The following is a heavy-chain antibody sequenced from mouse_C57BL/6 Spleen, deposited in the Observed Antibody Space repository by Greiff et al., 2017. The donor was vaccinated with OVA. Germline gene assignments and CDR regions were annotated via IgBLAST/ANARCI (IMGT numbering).Heavy chain of an antibody. CDR3: SREGYYYGSSYEGYFDY. V-gene: IGHV1-82*01. J-gene: IGHJ2*01. Sequence: QVQLQQSGPELVKPGASVKISCKASGYAFSSSWMNWVKQRPGKGLEWIGRIYPGDGDTNYNGKFKGKATLTADKSSSTAYMQLSSLSSEDSAVYFFSREGYYYGSSYEGYFDYWGQGTTLTVSS. D-gene: IGHD1-1*01. CDR1: GYAFSSSW. CDR2: IYPGDGDT.